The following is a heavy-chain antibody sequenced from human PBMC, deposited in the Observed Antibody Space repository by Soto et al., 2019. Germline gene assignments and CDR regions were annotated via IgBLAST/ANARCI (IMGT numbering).Heavy chain of an antibody. CDR1: GGSISSYY. CDR3: VSYDSSGYYFDY. Sequence: SETLSLTCTVSGGSISSYYWSWIRQPPGKGLEWIGYIYYSGSTNYNPYLKSRVTISVDTSKNQFSLKLSSVTAADTAVYYCVSYDSSGYYFDYWGQGTLVTVSS. J-gene: IGHJ4*02. V-gene: IGHV4-59*01. CDR2: IYYSGST. D-gene: IGHD3-22*01.